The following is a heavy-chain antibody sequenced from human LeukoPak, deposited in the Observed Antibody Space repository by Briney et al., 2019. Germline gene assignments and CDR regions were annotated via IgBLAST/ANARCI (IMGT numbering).Heavy chain of an antibody. CDR1: GGSISSYY. CDR2: IYYSGST. D-gene: IGHD4-17*01. CDR3: AGTPRLYGDYSSYYYYYYMDV. J-gene: IGHJ6*03. Sequence: SETLSLTCTVSGGSISSYYWSWIRQPPGKGLEWIGYIYYSGSTNYNPSLKSRVTISVDTSKNQFSLKLSSVTAADTAVYYCAGTPRLYGDYSSYYYYYYMDVWGKGTTVTISS. V-gene: IGHV4-59*01.